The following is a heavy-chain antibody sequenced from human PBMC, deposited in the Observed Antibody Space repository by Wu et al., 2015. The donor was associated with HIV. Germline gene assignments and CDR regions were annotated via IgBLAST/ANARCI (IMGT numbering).Heavy chain of an antibody. CDR3: ARQYSSTWRYYYYYMDV. J-gene: IGHJ6*03. CDR2: ISTYNGNT. Sequence: QVQLVQSGAEVKKPGASVKVSCKASGYTFITYGISWVRQAPGQGLEWMGWISTYNGNTNYAQKLQGRVTMTTDTSTSTAYMELRSLRSDDTAVYYCARQYSSTWRYYYYYMDVWARTDGHRLL. D-gene: IGHD6-13*01. V-gene: IGHV1-18*01. CDR1: GYTFITYG.